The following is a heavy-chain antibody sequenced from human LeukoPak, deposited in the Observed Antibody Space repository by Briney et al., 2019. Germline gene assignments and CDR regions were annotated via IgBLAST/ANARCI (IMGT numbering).Heavy chain of an antibody. Sequence: VKVSCKASGYTFSGFYVHWVRQAPGQGLEWMGIIKVSGGRTEYAQKFQGRVTVTRDMSTSTVYMELNNLRSEDTAVYYCAREPPESYYFDNWGQGTLVTVSS. CDR2: IKVSGGRT. J-gene: IGHJ4*02. CDR1: GYTFSGFY. CDR3: AREPPESYYFDN. V-gene: IGHV1-46*01.